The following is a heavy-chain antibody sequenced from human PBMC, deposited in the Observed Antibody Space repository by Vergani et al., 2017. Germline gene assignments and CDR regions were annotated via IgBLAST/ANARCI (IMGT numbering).Heavy chain of an antibody. D-gene: IGHD5-12*01. Sequence: EVQLVESGGVVVQPGGSLRLPCAASGFTFNHYAMNWVRQAPGKGLEWVSGISGSGGSTYYAGSVKGRFTISRDSPKNKLYLRLNSLSAGDTAVYYCAKAKPRNSGYDHLYNYHAMDVWGKGTTVTVSS. CDR3: AKAKPRNSGYDHLYNYHAMDV. V-gene: IGHV3-23*04. CDR1: GFTFNHYA. CDR2: ISGSGGST. J-gene: IGHJ6*04.